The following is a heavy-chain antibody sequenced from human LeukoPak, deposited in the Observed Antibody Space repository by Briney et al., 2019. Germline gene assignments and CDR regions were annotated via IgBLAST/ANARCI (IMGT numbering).Heavy chain of an antibody. D-gene: IGHD6-13*01. V-gene: IGHV3-30*07. Sequence: GGSLRLSCTASGFTFSSYAMHWVRQAPGKGLEWVASISNDASDKFYADSVKGRFTISRDNSKNTLYLQMNSLRAEDTAVYYCAKTRPLDSSSWSHGDYWGQGTLVTVSS. CDR2: ISNDASDK. CDR1: GFTFSSYA. J-gene: IGHJ4*02. CDR3: AKTRPLDSSSWSHGDY.